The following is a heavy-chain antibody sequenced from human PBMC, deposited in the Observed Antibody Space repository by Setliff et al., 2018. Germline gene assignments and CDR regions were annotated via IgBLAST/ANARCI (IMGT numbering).Heavy chain of an antibody. D-gene: IGHD3-10*01. CDR3: ARVGSLAPLYYGNY. CDR1: GFTFTDYL. J-gene: IGHJ4*02. CDR2: INPNSGGT. Sequence: ASVKVSCKASGFTFTDYLMNWMRQAPEQGLEWMGRINPNSGGTNYAQKFQGRVTMTRDTSISTAYMELSRLRSDDTAVYYCARVGSLAPLYYGNYWGQGTLVTVSS. V-gene: IGHV1-2*06.